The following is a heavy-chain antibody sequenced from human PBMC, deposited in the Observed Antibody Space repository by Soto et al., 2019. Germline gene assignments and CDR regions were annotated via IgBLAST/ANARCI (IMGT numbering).Heavy chain of an antibody. CDR1: GYSFITSYH. Sequence: ASVKVSCKASGYSFITSYHMHWVRQAPGQGLEWMGIINPTGSMTRYSQKFQGRLTMTRDTSTATDYMELSNLTSEDTAVYFCARDTGYDHDAFDIWGQGTRVTVSS. J-gene: IGHJ3*02. D-gene: IGHD5-12*01. CDR2: INPTGSMT. CDR3: ARDTGYDHDAFDI. V-gene: IGHV1-46*01.